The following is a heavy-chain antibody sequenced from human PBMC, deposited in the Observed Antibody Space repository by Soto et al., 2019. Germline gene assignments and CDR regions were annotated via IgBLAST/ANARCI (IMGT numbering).Heavy chain of an antibody. CDR1: GYTLTSYY. V-gene: IGHV1-46*01. CDR2: INPSGGIT. D-gene: IGHD3-22*01. J-gene: IGHJ6*02. Sequence: QVQLVQSGAEVKKPGASVKVSCKASGYTLTSYYLHWVRQAPGQGPEWMGIINPSGGITNDAQKFQDRVTMTSDTSTSTVYMELSSLRSEDTAVYYCARGIITTRYYYYYGMDVWGQGTTVTVSS. CDR3: ARGIITTRYYYYYGMDV.